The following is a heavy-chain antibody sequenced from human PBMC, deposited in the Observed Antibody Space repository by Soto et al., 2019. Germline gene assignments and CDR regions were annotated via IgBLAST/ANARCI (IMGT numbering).Heavy chain of an antibody. CDR3: AKDLPDSSGWYPWFDP. CDR1: GFTFSSYG. CDR2: ISYDGSNK. J-gene: IGHJ5*02. Sequence: QVQLVESGGGVVQPGRSLRLSCAASGFTFSSYGMHWVRQAPGKGLEWVAVISYDGSNKYYADSVKGRFTISRDNSKNTLYLQMNSLRAEDTAVYYCAKDLPDSSGWYPWFDPWGQGTLVTVSS. V-gene: IGHV3-30*18. D-gene: IGHD6-19*01.